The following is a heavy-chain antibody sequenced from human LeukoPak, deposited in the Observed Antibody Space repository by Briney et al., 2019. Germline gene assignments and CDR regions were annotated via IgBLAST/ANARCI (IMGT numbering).Heavy chain of an antibody. CDR2: VNHSGRT. CDR1: GGSFSDYW. V-gene: IGHV4-34*01. CDR3: ARHCLLYRYYGSGSYPRWFDP. D-gene: IGHD3-10*01. Sequence: SETLSLTCAVYGGSFSDYWWTWIRQSPGKGLEWIGEVNHSGRTNYNPSLKSRVSISVDTSKNQFSLKLSSVTAADTAVYYCARHCLLYRYYGSGSYPRWFDPWGQGTLVTVSS. J-gene: IGHJ5*02.